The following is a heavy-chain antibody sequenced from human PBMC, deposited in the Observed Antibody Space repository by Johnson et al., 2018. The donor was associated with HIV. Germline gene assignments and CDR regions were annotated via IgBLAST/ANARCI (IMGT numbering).Heavy chain of an antibody. V-gene: IGHV3-30*03. D-gene: IGHD1-26*01. J-gene: IGHJ3*02. Sequence: QVLLVESGGGVVRPGGSLRLSCAASGFTFDDYGMSWVRQAPGKGLEWVAVISYDGSNKYYADSVQGRFTISRDNSKNTLYLQMNSLRAEDTAVYYCARWGRWELGDAFDIWGQGTMVTVSS. CDR3: ARWGRWELGDAFDI. CDR2: ISYDGSNK. CDR1: GFTFDDYG.